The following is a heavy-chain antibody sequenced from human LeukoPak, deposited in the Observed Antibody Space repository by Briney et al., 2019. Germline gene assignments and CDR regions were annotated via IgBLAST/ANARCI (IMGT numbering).Heavy chain of an antibody. Sequence: AETLSLTCAVYGGSLSAYYWTWIRQPPGKGLEWIGEINHGGSTNYNPSLKSRVTISVDTSKNQFSLKLSSVTAADTAVYYCARYLDYGGNSRVFQHWGQGTLVTVSS. D-gene: IGHD4-23*01. J-gene: IGHJ1*01. V-gene: IGHV4-34*01. CDR3: ARYLDYGGNSRVFQH. CDR1: GGSLSAYY. CDR2: INHGGST.